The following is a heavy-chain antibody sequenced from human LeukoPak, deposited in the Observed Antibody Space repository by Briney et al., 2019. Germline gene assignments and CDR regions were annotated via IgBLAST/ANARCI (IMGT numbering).Heavy chain of an antibody. CDR1: GFTFSSYA. V-gene: IGHV3-30*04. CDR2: ISYDGSNK. Sequence: GGSLRLSCAASGFTFSSYAMHWVRQAPGKGLEWVAVISYDGSNKYYADSEKGRFTISRDNSKNTLYLQMNSLRAEDTAVYYCARGDYGDYFDYWGQGTLVTVSS. D-gene: IGHD4-17*01. CDR3: ARGDYGDYFDY. J-gene: IGHJ4*02.